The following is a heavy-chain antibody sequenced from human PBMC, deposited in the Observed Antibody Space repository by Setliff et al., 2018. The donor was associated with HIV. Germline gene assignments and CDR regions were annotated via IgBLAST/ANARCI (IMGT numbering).Heavy chain of an antibody. CDR1: GGSMSSSSYY. V-gene: IGHV4-39*07. Sequence: PSETLSLTCTVSGGSMSSSSYYWGWIRQPPEKGLEWIGSIYYSGSTYYNPSLKSRVTISVDTSKNQFSLKLSSVTAADTAVFYCARGSQWELLPYFDYWGQGTLVTVS. CDR3: ARGSQWELLPYFDY. J-gene: IGHJ4*02. CDR2: IYYSGST. D-gene: IGHD1-26*01.